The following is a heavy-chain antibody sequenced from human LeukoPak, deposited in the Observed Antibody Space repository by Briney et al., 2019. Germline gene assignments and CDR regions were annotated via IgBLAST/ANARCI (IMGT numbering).Heavy chain of an antibody. CDR2: IGGSGDTT. CDR1: GFTFSSYA. Sequence: GGSLRLSCAASGFTFSSYAMSWVRQAPGKGLEWVSAIGGSGDTTYYADSVKGRFTISRDYSKNTLYLQMNSLRAEDTAVYYCAKFHIVVVNGYFDYWGQGTLVTVSS. J-gene: IGHJ4*02. CDR3: AKFHIVVVNGYFDY. D-gene: IGHD2-21*01. V-gene: IGHV3-23*01.